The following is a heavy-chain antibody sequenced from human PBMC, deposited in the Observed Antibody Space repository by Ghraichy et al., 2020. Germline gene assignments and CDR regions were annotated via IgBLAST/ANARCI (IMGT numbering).Heavy chain of an antibody. V-gene: IGHV4-34*01. J-gene: IGHJ5*02. D-gene: IGHD5-12*01. CDR2: INHSGST. CDR1: GGSLSGYY. Sequence: SETLSLSCAVYGGSLSGYYWTWIRQTPGQGLEWIGEINHSGSTNYNPSLKSRLTISVDMSKRQLSLKLRSVTAADTAVYYCAALRGYSGYDFQAWGQGTLVTVSS. CDR3: AALRGYSGYDFQA.